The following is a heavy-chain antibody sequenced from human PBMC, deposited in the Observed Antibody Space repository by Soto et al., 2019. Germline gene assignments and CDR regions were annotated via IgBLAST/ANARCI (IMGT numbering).Heavy chain of an antibody. CDR3: ARDLANDYYGN. CDR1: GFTVSSNY. J-gene: IGHJ4*02. V-gene: IGHV3-66*01. Sequence: GGSLRLSCAASGFTVSSNYMSWVRQAPGKGLEWVSVIYSGGSTYYADSVKGRFTISRDNSKNTLYLQMNSLRAEDTAVYYCARDLANDYYGNWGQGTLVTVSS. D-gene: IGHD4-17*01. CDR2: IYSGGST.